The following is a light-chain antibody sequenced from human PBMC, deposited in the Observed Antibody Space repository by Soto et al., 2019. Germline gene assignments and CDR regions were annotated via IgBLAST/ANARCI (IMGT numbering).Light chain of an antibody. V-gene: IGKV2-30*02. Sequence: DVVMTQSPLSLPVTLGQPATISCRSSQGLVHSDGNTYLSWFQQRPGQSPRRLIYKISNRDSGVPDRFSGSGSGTDFTLKISRVEAEDIGVYYCMQGSHWPKTFGQGTKVDIK. CDR3: MQGSHWPKT. J-gene: IGKJ1*01. CDR1: QGLVHSDGNTY. CDR2: KIS.